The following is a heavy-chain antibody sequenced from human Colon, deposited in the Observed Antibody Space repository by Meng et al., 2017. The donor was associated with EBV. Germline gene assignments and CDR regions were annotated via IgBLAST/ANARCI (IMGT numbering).Heavy chain of an antibody. Sequence: HLHRHESGAVIASPSQTLSATCVVSGDSVTKWCYACSWIRHTPGKRLDRIGYIYHSEITKYTPSLKSRVTISADTSKNQFSPKLSSVTAADTAVYYCARDTSTWGNKGLDHWGQGILVTVPS. J-gene: IGHJ4*02. CDR1: GDSVTKWCYA. CDR2: IYHSEIT. V-gene: IGHV4-30-2*01. D-gene: IGHD7-27*01. CDR3: ARDTSTWGNKGLDH.